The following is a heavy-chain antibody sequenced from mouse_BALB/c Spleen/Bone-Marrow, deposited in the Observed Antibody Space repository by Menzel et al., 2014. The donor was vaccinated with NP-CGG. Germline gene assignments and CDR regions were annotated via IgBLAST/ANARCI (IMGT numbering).Heavy chain of an antibody. D-gene: IGHD4-1*01. CDR1: GFAFSSYD. J-gene: IGHJ1*01. Sequence: DVKLVESGGGLVKPGGSLKLSCAASGFAFSSYDMSWVRQTPEKRLEWVAYISSGGGSTYYPDTVKGRFTISRDNAKNTLYLQMSSLKSEDTAMYYCARHKLGRWYFDVWGAGTTVTVSS. CDR3: ARHKLGRWYFDV. CDR2: ISSGGGST. V-gene: IGHV5-12-1*01.